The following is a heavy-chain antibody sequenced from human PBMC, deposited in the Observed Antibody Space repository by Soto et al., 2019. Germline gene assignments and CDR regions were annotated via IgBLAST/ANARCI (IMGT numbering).Heavy chain of an antibody. J-gene: IGHJ6*02. D-gene: IGHD4-17*01. V-gene: IGHV1-69*18. Sequence: QVQFMQSGAEVKEPGSSVKVSCTTSGGSLITYPISWVRPAPGQGREWMGMIIPFYGSSNHIERLQGRVTMAVNESTNTAYRELRRLTSEDTAVYDCASYASRVSHYYGLDVWGQGTTVTV. CDR1: GGSLITYP. CDR2: IIPFYGSS. CDR3: ASYASRVSHYYGLDV.